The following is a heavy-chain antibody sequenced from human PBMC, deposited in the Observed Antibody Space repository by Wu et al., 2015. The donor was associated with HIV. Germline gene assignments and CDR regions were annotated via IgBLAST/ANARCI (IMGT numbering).Heavy chain of an antibody. CDR2: ISAYNGNT. CDR1: GYSLRSYG. CDR3: ARDCSSTSCAMVL. Sequence: QVQLVQSGAEVKKPGASMKVSCKAIGYSLRSYGISWVRQAPGQGLEWMGWISAYNGNTNYAQKLQGRVTMTTDTSTSTAYMELRSLRSDDTAVYYCARDCSSTSCAMVLWGRGTLVTVSS. V-gene: IGHV1-18*01. D-gene: IGHD2-2*01. J-gene: IGHJ2*01.